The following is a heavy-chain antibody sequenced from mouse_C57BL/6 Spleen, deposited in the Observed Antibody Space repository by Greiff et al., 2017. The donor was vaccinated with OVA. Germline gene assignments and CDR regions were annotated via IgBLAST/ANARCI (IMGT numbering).Heavy chain of an antibody. CDR3: AFYGSSYFDY. D-gene: IGHD1-1*01. J-gene: IGHJ2*01. CDR1: GYTFTDYN. CDR2: INPNNGGT. V-gene: IGHV1-22*01. Sequence: DVQLQESGPELVKPGASVKMSCKASGYTFTDYNMHWVKQSHGKSLEWIGYINPNNGGTSYNQKFKGKATLTVNKSSSTAYMELRSLTSEDAAVYYCAFYGSSYFDYWGQGTTLTVSS.